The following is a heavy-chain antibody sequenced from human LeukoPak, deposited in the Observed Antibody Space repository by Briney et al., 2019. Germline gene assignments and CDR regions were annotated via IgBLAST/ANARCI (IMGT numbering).Heavy chain of an antibody. J-gene: IGHJ4*02. Sequence: ASVKVSCKASGGTFSSYAISWVRQAPGQGLERMGRIIPIFGTANYAQKFQGRVTITTDESTSTAYMELSSLRSEDTAVYYCARANNWEFDYWGQGTLVTVSS. CDR2: IIPIFGTA. D-gene: IGHD1-20*01. V-gene: IGHV1-69*05. CDR3: ARANNWEFDY. CDR1: GGTFSSYA.